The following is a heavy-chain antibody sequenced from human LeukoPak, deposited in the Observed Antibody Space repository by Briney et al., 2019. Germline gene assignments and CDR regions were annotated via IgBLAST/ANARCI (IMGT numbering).Heavy chain of an antibody. CDR1: GYSFTSYW. V-gene: IGHV5-51*01. J-gene: IGHJ6*03. CDR3: ASRSGGSYYYYMDV. D-gene: IGHD2-15*01. Sequence: GESLKISCKGSGYSFTSYWIAWVRQMPGRGLEWMGLIYPADSETTYSPSFQGQVTISADKSISTAYLQWSSLEASDTAPYYCASRSGGSYYYYMDVWGKGTTVTVSS. CDR2: IYPADSET.